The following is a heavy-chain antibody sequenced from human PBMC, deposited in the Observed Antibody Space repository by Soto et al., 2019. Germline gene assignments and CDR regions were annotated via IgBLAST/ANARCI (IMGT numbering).Heavy chain of an antibody. CDR2: ISYDGSNK. V-gene: IGHV3-30*18. CDR1: GFTFSSYG. CDR3: AKDTYYYDRSGYPDY. Sequence: QVQLVESGGGVVQPGRSLRLSCAASGFTFSSYGMHWVRQAPGKGLEWVAVISYDGSNKYYADSVKGRFTISRDNSKNTLYLQMNSLRTEDTAVYYCAKDTYYYDRSGYPDYWGQGSLVTVSA. J-gene: IGHJ4*02. D-gene: IGHD3-22*01.